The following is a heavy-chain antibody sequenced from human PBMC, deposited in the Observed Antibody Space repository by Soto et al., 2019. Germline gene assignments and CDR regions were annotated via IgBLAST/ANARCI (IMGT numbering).Heavy chain of an antibody. Sequence: QVQLVQSGAEVKKPGASVKASCKASGYTFTSYAMHWVRQAPGQRLEWMGWINAGNGNTKYSQKFQGRVTITRDTSASTAYMELSSLRSEDTAVYYCAREYCSGGSCYPDFDYWGQGTLVTVSS. J-gene: IGHJ4*02. CDR3: AREYCSGGSCYPDFDY. V-gene: IGHV1-3*01. D-gene: IGHD2-15*01. CDR2: INAGNGNT. CDR1: GYTFTSYA.